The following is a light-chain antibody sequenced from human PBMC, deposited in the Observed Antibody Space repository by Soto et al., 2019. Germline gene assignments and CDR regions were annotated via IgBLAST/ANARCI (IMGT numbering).Light chain of an antibody. J-gene: IGKJ4*01. CDR1: QSVSTN. Sequence: EIAMTQSPATLSVSPGERATLSCRASQSVSTNLAWYQQKPGQAPRLLIYGASTRATGIPARFSGSGSGTEFTLTITSLQSEDFAVYYCQQYYNWPPITFGGGTKVDI. CDR3: QQYYNWPPIT. CDR2: GAS. V-gene: IGKV3-15*01.